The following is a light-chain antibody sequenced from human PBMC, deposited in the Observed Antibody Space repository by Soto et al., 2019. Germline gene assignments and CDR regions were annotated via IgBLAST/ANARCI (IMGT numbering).Light chain of an antibody. CDR2: AAS. J-gene: IGKJ4*01. Sequence: DIQMTQSPSSLSASVGDRVTITCRASQSISTYLNWYQQKPGKAPKLLIYAASRLQSGVPSRISGSGYGTDFPLTVSSLQPEDFATYYCQQSYSIPLTFGGGTKVEI. CDR1: QSISTY. V-gene: IGKV1-39*01. CDR3: QQSYSIPLT.